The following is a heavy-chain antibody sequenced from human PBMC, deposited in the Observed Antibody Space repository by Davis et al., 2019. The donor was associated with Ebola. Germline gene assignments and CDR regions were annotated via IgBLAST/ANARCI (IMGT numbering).Heavy chain of an antibody. J-gene: IGHJ4*02. Sequence: GESLKISCTASGFNVSGNYMSWVRQAPGKGLEWVAVIYRGGSTYYADSVKGRFTISRDNSKDTVHLQMNSLRAEDTAVYYCTRGRGGSSWELYWGQGTLVTVSS. CDR1: GFNVSGNY. CDR3: TRGRGGSSWELY. D-gene: IGHD6-13*01. V-gene: IGHV3-53*01. CDR2: IYRGGST.